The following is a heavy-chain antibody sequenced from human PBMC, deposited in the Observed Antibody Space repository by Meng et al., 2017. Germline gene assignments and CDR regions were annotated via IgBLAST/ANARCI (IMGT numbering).Heavy chain of an antibody. CDR3: AKSPYDFWSGYGYYYYYGMDV. CDR1: GFTFSSYA. V-gene: IGHV3-23*01. Sequence: GESLKISCAASGFTFSSYAMSWVRQAPGKGLEWVSAISGSGGSTYYADPVKGRFTISRDNSKNTLYLQMNSLRAEDTAVYYCAKSPYDFWSGYGYYYYYGMDVWGQGTTVTVSS. CDR2: ISGSGGST. D-gene: IGHD3-3*01. J-gene: IGHJ6*02.